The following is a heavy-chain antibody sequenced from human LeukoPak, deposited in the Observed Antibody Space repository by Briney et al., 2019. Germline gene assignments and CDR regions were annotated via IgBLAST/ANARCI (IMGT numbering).Heavy chain of an antibody. CDR1: GYTFTGYY. CDR2: INPNSGGT. CDR3: ARVNREIGIPSYAFDI. D-gene: IGHD1-14*01. V-gene: IGHV1-2*04. Sequence: ASVTVSCTASGYTFTGYYMHWVRQAPGQGLEWMGWINPNSGGTNYAQKFQGWVTMTRDASISTGYMELSRLRSDDTAVYYCARVNREIGIPSYAFDIWGQGTMVTVSS. J-gene: IGHJ3*02.